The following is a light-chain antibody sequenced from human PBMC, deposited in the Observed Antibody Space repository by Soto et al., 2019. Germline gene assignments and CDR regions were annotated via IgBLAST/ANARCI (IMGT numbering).Light chain of an antibody. CDR1: QSVSSN. CDR2: GAS. Sequence: EIVMTQSPANLSVSPGERATLSCRASQSVSSNLAWYQQKPGQAPRLLIYGASTRATGIPARFSGSGSGTEFTLTISRLEPEDFAVYYCQQYGSSPPWTFGQGTKVDIK. V-gene: IGKV3-15*01. CDR3: QQYGSSPPWT. J-gene: IGKJ1*01.